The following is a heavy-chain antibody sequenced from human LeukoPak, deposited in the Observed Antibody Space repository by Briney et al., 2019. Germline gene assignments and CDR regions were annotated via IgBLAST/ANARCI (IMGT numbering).Heavy chain of an antibody. CDR3: ATPSSNPYDSSGFDY. Sequence: GASVKVSCKASGGTFSSYAISWVRQAPGKGLEWMGGFDPEDGETIYAQKFQGRVTMTEDTSTDTAYMELSSLRSEDTAVYYCATPSSNPYDSSGFDYWGQGTLVTVSS. V-gene: IGHV1-24*01. CDR1: GGTFSSYA. D-gene: IGHD3-22*01. CDR2: FDPEDGET. J-gene: IGHJ4*02.